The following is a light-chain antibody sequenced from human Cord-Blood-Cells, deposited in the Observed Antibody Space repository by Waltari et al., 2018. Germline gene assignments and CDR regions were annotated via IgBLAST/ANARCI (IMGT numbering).Light chain of an antibody. CDR1: QGISSY. V-gene: IGKV1-39*01. J-gene: IGKJ3*01. CDR2: AAS. CDR3: QQSYSTLT. Sequence: DIQMTQSPSSLSASVLDGVNITCRASQGISSYVNWYPQKTGNAPKLLIYAASSLQSGVPARFSGSGSGTDFTLTSSSLQPEDFATYYRQQSYSTLTFGPGTKVDIK.